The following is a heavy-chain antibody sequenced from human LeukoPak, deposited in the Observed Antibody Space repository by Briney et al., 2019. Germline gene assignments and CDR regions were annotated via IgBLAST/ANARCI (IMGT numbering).Heavy chain of an antibody. J-gene: IGHJ4*02. CDR3: ATTSWRGIYPFDY. Sequence: GAAVEVSCKVSGYTLTELSMHWVRQAPGKGLEWMGGFDPEDGETIYAQKFQGRVTMTEDTSTDTAYMELSSLRSENTAVYYCATTSWRGIYPFDYWGQGTLVTVSS. D-gene: IGHD5-12*01. V-gene: IGHV1-24*01. CDR2: FDPEDGET. CDR1: GYTLTELS.